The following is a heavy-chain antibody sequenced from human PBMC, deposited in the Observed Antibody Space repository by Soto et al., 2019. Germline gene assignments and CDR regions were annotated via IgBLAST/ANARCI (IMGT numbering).Heavy chain of an antibody. D-gene: IGHD3-9*01. V-gene: IGHV4-39*01. J-gene: IGHJ4*02. Sequence: QLQLQESGPGLVKPSETLSLTCTVSGGSISSSSYYWGWIRQPPGKGLEWIGSIYYSGSTYYIPSLMSRVVVSVDKSKNQFSLKLSAVTAADTAVYYCASLEGLATISYYFDYWGQGTLVTVSS. CDR1: GGSISSSSYY. CDR3: ASLEGLATISYYFDY. CDR2: IYYSGST.